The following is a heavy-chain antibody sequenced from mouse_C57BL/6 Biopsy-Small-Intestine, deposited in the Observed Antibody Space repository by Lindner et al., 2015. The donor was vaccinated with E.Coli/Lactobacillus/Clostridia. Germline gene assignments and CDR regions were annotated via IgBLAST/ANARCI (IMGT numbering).Heavy chain of an antibody. CDR1: GYTFTDYY. CDR3: ARLAYYGSSPY. V-gene: IGHV1-19*01. CDR2: INPYNGGT. Sequence: VQLQESGPVLVKPGASVKMSCKASGYTFTDYYMNWVKQSHGKSLEWIGVINPYNGGTSYNQKFKGKATLTVDKSSSTAYMELNSLTSEDSAVYYCARLAYYGSSPYWGQGTTLTVSS. J-gene: IGHJ2*01. D-gene: IGHD1-1*01.